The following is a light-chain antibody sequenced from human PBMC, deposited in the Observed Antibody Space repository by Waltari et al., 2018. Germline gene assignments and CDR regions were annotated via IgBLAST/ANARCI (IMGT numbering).Light chain of an antibody. CDR1: SSNIGAGSA. CDR2: DNV. CDR3: QSCDDNLSGWV. V-gene: IGLV1-40*01. J-gene: IGLJ3*02. Sequence: QSVLTQPPSVSGAPGQTVTISCTGSSSNIGAGSAVHWYQHLPGASPKVLIYDNVNPPSGVTDRCYGFKSGTPASLTRKSLQAEDEADYYCQSCDDNLSGWVFGGGTKLTVL.